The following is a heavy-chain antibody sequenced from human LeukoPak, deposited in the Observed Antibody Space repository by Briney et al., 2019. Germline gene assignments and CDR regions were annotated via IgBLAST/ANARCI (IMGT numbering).Heavy chain of an antibody. CDR2: IYPGDSYT. J-gene: IGHJ6*02. Sequence: GESLKISCKGSGYSFTSYWIGWVRQMPGKGLEWMGTIYPGDSYTRYSPSFQGQVTISADKSISTAYLQWSSLKASDTAMYYCARHSRDGYNSHNYYYGMDVWGQGTTVTVSS. CDR1: GYSFTSYW. D-gene: IGHD5-24*01. CDR3: ARHSRDGYNSHNYYYGMDV. V-gene: IGHV5-51*01.